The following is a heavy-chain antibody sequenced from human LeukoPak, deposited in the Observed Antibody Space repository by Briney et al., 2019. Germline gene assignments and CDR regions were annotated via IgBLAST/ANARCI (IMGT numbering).Heavy chain of an antibody. J-gene: IGHJ6*02. CDR1: GFTFSSYW. V-gene: IGHV3-7*01. Sequence: GGSLRLSCAASGFTFSSYWMSWVRQAPGRGLEWVANVKQDGSEKYYVDSVKGRFTISRDNAKNSLYLQMNSLRAEDTAVYYCARDPYSSGWPSYYYYGMDVWGQGTTVTVSS. CDR2: VKQDGSEK. D-gene: IGHD6-19*01. CDR3: ARDPYSSGWPSYYYYGMDV.